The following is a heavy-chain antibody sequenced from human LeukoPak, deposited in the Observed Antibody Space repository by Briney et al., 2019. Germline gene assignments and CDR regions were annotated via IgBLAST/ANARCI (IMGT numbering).Heavy chain of an antibody. CDR3: ARSTRGYSYGYTFYY. Sequence: PSETLSLTCAVYGGSFSGYYWSWIRQPPGKGLEWIGEINHSGSTNYNPSLKSRVTISVDTSKNQFSLKLSSVTAADTAVYYCARSTRGYSYGYTFYYWAQGTLVTVSS. D-gene: IGHD5-18*01. CDR1: GGSFSGYY. V-gene: IGHV4-34*01. J-gene: IGHJ4*02. CDR2: INHSGST.